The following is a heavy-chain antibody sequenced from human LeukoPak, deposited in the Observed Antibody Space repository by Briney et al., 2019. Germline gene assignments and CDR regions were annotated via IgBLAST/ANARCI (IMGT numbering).Heavy chain of an antibody. J-gene: IGHJ6*04. CDR2: IKSKTDGGTT. CDR1: GFTFSNAW. V-gene: IGHV3-15*01. D-gene: IGHD3-10*01. Sequence: GRSLRLSCAASGFTFSNAWMSWVRQAPGKGLEWVGRIKSKTDGGTTDYAAPVKGRFTISRDDSKNTLYLQMNSLKTEDTAVYYCTLLWFGDSAYYYYGMDVWGKGTTVTVSS. CDR3: TLLWFGDSAYYYYGMDV.